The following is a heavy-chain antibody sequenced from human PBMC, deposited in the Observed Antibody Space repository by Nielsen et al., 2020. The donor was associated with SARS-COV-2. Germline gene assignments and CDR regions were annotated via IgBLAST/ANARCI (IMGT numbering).Heavy chain of an antibody. D-gene: IGHD4-17*01. Sequence: SETLSLTCTASGCSINSGDYYWNWVRQPPGKGLEWIGYIYYSGTTYYNPSHESRATISVATSKSQFSLKLRSVTAADTAVYYCARATMTDADAFDIWGQGAMVSVSS. CDR3: ARATMTDADAFDI. V-gene: IGHV4-30-4*01. CDR1: GCSINSGDYY. CDR2: IYYSGTT. J-gene: IGHJ3*02.